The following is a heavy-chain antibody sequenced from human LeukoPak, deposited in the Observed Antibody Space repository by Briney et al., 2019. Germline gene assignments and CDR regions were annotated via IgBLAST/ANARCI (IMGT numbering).Heavy chain of an antibody. J-gene: IGHJ4*02. V-gene: IGHV3-11*04. CDR1: GFTFSDYY. CDR2: ISSSGSTI. CDR3: ARDLRRPRNLFDY. Sequence: TGGSLRLSCAASGFTFSDYYLSWIRQAPGKGLEWVSYISSSGSTIYYADSVKGRATLSRDNAKNSLYLQMNSLRAEDTAVYYCARDLRRPRNLFDYWGQGTLVTVSS. D-gene: IGHD1-14*01.